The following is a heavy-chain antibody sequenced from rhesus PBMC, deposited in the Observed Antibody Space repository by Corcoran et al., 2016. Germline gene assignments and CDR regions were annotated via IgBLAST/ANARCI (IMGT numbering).Heavy chain of an antibody. J-gene: IGHJ5-1*01. V-gene: IGHV4-81*01. D-gene: IGHD1-44*01. CDR2: IDGNIAGT. Sequence: QVQLQESGPGLVKPSETLSLTCAVSGGSISGYYWSWSRQPPGKGREWIGNIDGNIAGTNYNPSLKSRVTISKDTSKNQFSLKLSSVTAADTAVYYCARDSGNYWNRFDVWGPGVLVTVSS. CDR3: ARDSGNYWNRFDV. CDR1: GGSISGYY.